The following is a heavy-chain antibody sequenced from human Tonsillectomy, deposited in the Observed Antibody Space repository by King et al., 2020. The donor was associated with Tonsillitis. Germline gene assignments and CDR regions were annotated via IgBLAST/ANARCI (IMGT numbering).Heavy chain of an antibody. Sequence: QLVQSGAEVKKPGASVKVSCKVSGYTLTELSMHWVRQAPGKGLEWMGYFDPEYGETIYAQKFQGRVTMTEDTTTDTAYMELSSLRSEDTAVYYCATAVKFWHQLVDYWGQGTLVTVSS. J-gene: IGHJ4*02. V-gene: IGHV1-24*01. CDR3: ATAVKFWHQLVDY. CDR2: FDPEYGET. CDR1: GYTLTELS. D-gene: IGHD6-13*01.